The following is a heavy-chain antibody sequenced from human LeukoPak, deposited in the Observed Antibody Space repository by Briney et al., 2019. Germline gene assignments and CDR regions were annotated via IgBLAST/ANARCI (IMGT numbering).Heavy chain of an antibody. CDR3: ARPKDIVVVPAAAYDY. CDR2: ISYDGSNK. CDR1: GFTFSSYA. J-gene: IGHJ4*02. V-gene: IGHV3-30*04. D-gene: IGHD2-2*01. Sequence: GGSLRLSCAASGFTFSSYAMHWVRQAPGKGLEWVAVISYDGSNKYYADSVKGRFTISRDNSKNTLYLQMNSLRAEDTAVYYCARPKDIVVVPAAAYDYWGQGTLVTVSS.